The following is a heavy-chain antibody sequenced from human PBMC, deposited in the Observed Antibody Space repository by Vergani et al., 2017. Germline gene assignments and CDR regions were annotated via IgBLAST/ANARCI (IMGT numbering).Heavy chain of an antibody. CDR3: AKEYDFWSGYLPTLDY. V-gene: IGHV3-30*18. D-gene: IGHD3-3*01. CDR1: GFTFSSYG. CDR2: ISYDGSNK. J-gene: IGHJ4*02. Sequence: QVQLVESGGGVVQPGRSLRLSCAASGFTFSSYGMHWVRQAPGKGLEWVAVISYDGSNKYYADSVKGRFTISRDNSKNTLYLQMNSLRAEDTAVYYCAKEYDFWSGYLPTLDYWGQGTLVTVSS.